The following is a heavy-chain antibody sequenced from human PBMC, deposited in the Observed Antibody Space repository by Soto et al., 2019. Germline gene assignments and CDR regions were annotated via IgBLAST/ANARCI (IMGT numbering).Heavy chain of an antibody. CDR3: AKNSQSVYGEEYFQH. CDR2: ISGSGGST. V-gene: IGHV3-23*01. J-gene: IGHJ1*01. CDR1: GFTFSNYA. Sequence: EVPLLESGGGLVQPGGFLRLSCAASGFTFSNYAMSWVRQAPGKGLEWVSSISGSGGSTYHADSVRGRFTISRDNSKNTLYLQMTRLRAEDRAVYYWAKNSQSVYGEEYFQHGGQGTRVTVSS. D-gene: IGHD3-16*01.